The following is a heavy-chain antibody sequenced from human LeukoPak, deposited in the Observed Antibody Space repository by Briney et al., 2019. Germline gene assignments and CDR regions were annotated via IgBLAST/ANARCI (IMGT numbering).Heavy chain of an antibody. D-gene: IGHD3-22*01. Sequence: GGSLRLSCAASGFTFSDYYMSWIRQAPGKGLEWVSYISSSGSTIYYAGSVKGRFTISRDNAKNSLYLQMNGLRAEDTAVYYCARVADSSGYYVGYWGQGTLVTVSS. CDR1: GFTFSDYY. CDR3: ARVADSSGYYVGY. V-gene: IGHV3-11*01. CDR2: ISSSGSTI. J-gene: IGHJ4*02.